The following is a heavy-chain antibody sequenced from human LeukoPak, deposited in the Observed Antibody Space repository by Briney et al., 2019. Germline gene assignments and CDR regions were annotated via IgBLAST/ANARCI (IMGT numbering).Heavy chain of an antibody. Sequence: GGSLRLSCAASGFTFSSYWMHCVRQAPGEGLVWVSRINTDGSSTNYADSMKGRFTISRDNAKNTLYLQMSSLRAEDTAVYYCARDLMGAPGYWGQGTLVTVSS. J-gene: IGHJ4*02. CDR1: GFTFSSYW. CDR2: INTDGSST. V-gene: IGHV3-74*01. CDR3: ARDLMGAPGY. D-gene: IGHD1-26*01.